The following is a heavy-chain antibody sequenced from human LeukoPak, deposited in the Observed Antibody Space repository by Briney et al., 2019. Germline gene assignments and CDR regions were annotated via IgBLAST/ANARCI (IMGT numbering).Heavy chain of an antibody. CDR3: ARDRSYYYDSSGYYSDYYYYGMDV. CDR1: GFTFSSYG. Sequence: GGSLRLSCAASGFTFSSYGMNWVRQAPGKGLEWVSYISSSGSTIYYADSVKGRFTISRDNAKNSLYLQMNSLRAEDTAVYYCARDRSYYYDSSGYYSDYYYYGMDVWGQGTTVTVSS. J-gene: IGHJ6*02. CDR2: ISSSGSTI. D-gene: IGHD3-22*01. V-gene: IGHV3-48*04.